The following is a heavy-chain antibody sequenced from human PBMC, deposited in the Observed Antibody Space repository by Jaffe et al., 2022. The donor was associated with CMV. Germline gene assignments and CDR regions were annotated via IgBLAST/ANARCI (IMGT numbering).Heavy chain of an antibody. Sequence: EVQLVQSGAEVKKPGESLKISCKGSGYSFTSYWIGWVRQMPGKGLEWMGIIYPGDSDTRYSPSFQGQVTISADKSISTAYLQWSSLKASDTAMYYCARCIAALRLRYYYYYMDVWGKGTTVTVSS. CDR3: ARCIAALRLRYYYYYMDV. V-gene: IGHV5-51*01. J-gene: IGHJ6*03. CDR2: IYPGDSDT. CDR1: GYSFTSYW. D-gene: IGHD6-6*01.